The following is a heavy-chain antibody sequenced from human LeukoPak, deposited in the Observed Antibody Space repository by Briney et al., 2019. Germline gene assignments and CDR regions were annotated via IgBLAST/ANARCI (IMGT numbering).Heavy chain of an antibody. D-gene: IGHD3-10*01. CDR1: GFSFSDYY. J-gene: IGHJ4*02. V-gene: IGHV3-11*05. CDR3: ARAYGSGSHGY. Sequence: KAGGSLRLSCAASGFSFSDYYMSWMRQAPGKGLEWVSYISSSSSYTNYADSVKGRFTISRDNAKNSLYLQMDNLRDDDTAVYYCARAYGSGSHGYWGQGTLVTVSS. CDR2: ISSSSSYT.